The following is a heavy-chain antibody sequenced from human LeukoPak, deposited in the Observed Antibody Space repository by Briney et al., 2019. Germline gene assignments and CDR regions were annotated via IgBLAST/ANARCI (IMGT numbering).Heavy chain of an antibody. CDR2: IYYSGST. Sequence: SETLSLTCTVSGGSISSSSYYWGWIRQPPGKGLEWIGSIYYSGSTYYNPSLKSRVTVSVDTSKNQFSLKLSSVTAADTAVYYCARVATDLTRPRRINWFDPWGQGTLVTVSS. CDR3: ARVATDLTRPRRINWFDP. J-gene: IGHJ5*02. V-gene: IGHV4-39*07. CDR1: GGSISSSSYY. D-gene: IGHD2/OR15-2a*01.